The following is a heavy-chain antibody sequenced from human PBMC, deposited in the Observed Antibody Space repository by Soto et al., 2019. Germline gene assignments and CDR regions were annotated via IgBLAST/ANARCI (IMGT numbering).Heavy chain of an antibody. V-gene: IGHV4-59*01. CDR3: ASGGDCSGGSCYYYYYMDV. Sequence: SETLSLTCTVSGGSISSYYWSWIRQPPGKGLEWIGYIYYSGSTNYNPSHKSRVTISVDTSKNQFSLKLSSGPAADTAVYYCASGGDCSGGSCYYYYYMDVWGKGTTVTVSS. D-gene: IGHD2-15*01. J-gene: IGHJ6*03. CDR2: IYYSGST. CDR1: GGSISSYY.